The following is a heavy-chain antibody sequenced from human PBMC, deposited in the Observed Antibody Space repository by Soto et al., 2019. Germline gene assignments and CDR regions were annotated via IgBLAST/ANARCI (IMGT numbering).Heavy chain of an antibody. CDR2: TFYSGST. V-gene: IGHV4-31*03. CDR3: ARQAYCGGDCYPYLDY. Sequence: QVQLQESGPGLVKPSQTLSLTCTVSGGSISSGGYYWSWIRQHPGKGLEWIGYTFYSGSTYSTPSLKSRVTISVDTSKNQFALKLSSVTAADTAVDYCARQAYCGGDCYPYLDYWGPGTLVTVSS. J-gene: IGHJ4*02. D-gene: IGHD2-21*02. CDR1: GGSISSGGYY.